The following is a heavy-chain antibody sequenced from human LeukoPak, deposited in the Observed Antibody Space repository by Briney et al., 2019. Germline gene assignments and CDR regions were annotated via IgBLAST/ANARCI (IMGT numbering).Heavy chain of an antibody. CDR3: ATKTSLTYYYNRREVFGLDV. V-gene: IGHV4-34*01. Sequence: SETLSLTCAVNVGPFSGYYWRWVPQPPGKGLEGMGEINHRGNTNYNPSLTRRVTISVDSSNRHFSLGLTSVTAADTAVYYCATKTSLTYYYNRREVFGLDVWGQGTTVTVSS. CDR1: VGPFSGYY. D-gene: IGHD3-22*01. J-gene: IGHJ6*02. CDR2: INHRGNT.